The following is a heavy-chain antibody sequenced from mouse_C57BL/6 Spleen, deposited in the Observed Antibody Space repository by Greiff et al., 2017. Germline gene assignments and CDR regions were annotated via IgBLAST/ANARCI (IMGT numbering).Heavy chain of an antibody. D-gene: IGHD2-10*01. J-gene: IGHJ2*01. Sequence: VQLQQPGAELVMPGASVKLSCKASGYTFTSYWMHWVQQRPGQGLEWIGEIGPSDSYTHYNQKFKGKSTLTVDKSSSTAYMQLSSLTSEDSAVDYCASPFYGNYCDGWGQGTTLTVTS. CDR3: ASPFYGNYCDG. V-gene: IGHV1-69*01. CDR1: GYTFTSYW. CDR2: IGPSDSYT.